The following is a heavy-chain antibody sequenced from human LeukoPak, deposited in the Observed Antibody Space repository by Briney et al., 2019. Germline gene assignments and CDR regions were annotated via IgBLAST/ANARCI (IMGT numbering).Heavy chain of an antibody. Sequence: KPSETLSLTCSVSDDPFSRHYWSWIRQPAGQAPEWIGRVHASGYTNFNPSFKSRLTMSVDTSKKQFSLVLTSVTPADTAVYYCARDSSGSSVWYFDLWGRGTLVTVSS. D-gene: IGHD6-6*01. CDR3: ARDSSGSSVWYFDL. CDR2: VHASGYT. V-gene: IGHV4-4*07. CDR1: DDPFSRHY. J-gene: IGHJ2*01.